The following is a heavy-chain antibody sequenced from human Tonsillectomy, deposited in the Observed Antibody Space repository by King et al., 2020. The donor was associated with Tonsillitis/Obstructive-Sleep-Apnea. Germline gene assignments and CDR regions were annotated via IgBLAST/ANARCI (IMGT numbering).Heavy chain of an antibody. CDR2: INAGNGNT. V-gene: IGHV1-3*01. D-gene: IGHD6-6*01. CDR1: GYTFTSYA. CDR3: ARLKPPYGSSTRFGWFDP. Sequence: QLVQSGAEVKKPGASVKVSCKASGYTFTSYAMHWVRQAPGQRLEWMGWINAGNGNTKYSQKFQGRVTITRDTSASTAYMELSSLRSEDTAVYYCARLKPPYGSSTRFGWFDPWGQGTLVTVSS. J-gene: IGHJ5*02.